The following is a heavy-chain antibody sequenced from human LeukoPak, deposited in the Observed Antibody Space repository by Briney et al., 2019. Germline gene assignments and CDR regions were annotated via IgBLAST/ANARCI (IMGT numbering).Heavy chain of an antibody. V-gene: IGHV4-39*01. Sequence: PSETLALTCTVSGGSINSADFYWGWVRQSRGKCLEWIGAIYYSGVTFYNPSLKSRVTISVDTSKNQFSLKLTSVTAADTSIYYCVGRKSTTPNWFDPWGQGILVTVSS. CDR1: GGSINSADFY. CDR3: VGRKSTTPNWFDP. CDR2: IYYSGVT. D-gene: IGHD1-1*01. J-gene: IGHJ5*02.